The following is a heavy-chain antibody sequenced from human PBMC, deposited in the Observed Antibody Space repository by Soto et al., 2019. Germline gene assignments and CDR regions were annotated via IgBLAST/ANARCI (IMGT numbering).Heavy chain of an antibody. J-gene: IGHJ6*02. D-gene: IGHD5-12*01. V-gene: IGHV3-23*01. CDR3: ANAPVARNGMDV. Sequence: GGSLRLSCAASGFTFSSYAMSWVRRAPGKGLEWVSAISGSGGSTYYADSVKGRFTISRDNSKNTLYLQMNSLRAEDTAVYYCANAPVARNGMDVWGQGTTVTVSS. CDR1: GFTFSSYA. CDR2: ISGSGGST.